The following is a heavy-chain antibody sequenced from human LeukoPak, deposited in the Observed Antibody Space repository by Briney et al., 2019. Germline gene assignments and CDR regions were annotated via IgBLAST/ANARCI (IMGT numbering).Heavy chain of an antibody. J-gene: IGHJ4*02. D-gene: IGHD6-13*01. CDR1: GYTFTSYG. CDR2: ISAYNGNT. V-gene: IGHV1-18*01. CDR3: AGDSPRIAGSHFDY. Sequence: ASVKVSCKASGYTFTSYGISWVRQAPGQGLEWMGWISAYNGNTNYAQKLQGRVTMTTDTSTSTAYMELRSLRSDDTAVYYCAGDSPRIAGSHFDYWGQGTLVTVSS.